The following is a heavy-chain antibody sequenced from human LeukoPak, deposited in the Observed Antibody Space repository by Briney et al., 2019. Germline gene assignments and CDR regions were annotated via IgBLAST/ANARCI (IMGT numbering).Heavy chain of an antibody. D-gene: IGHD3-3*01. V-gene: IGHV3-7*03. CDR3: ARSGDYDFWSGYYTWNYYYYYGMDV. Sequence: GGSLRLSCAASGFTFSSYWMSWVRQAPGKGLEWVANIKQDGSEEYYVDSVKGRFTISRDNAKNSLYLQMNSLRAEDTAVYYCARSGDYDFWSGYYTWNYYYYYGMDVWGQGTTVTVSS. CDR2: IKQDGSEE. J-gene: IGHJ6*02. CDR1: GFTFSSYW.